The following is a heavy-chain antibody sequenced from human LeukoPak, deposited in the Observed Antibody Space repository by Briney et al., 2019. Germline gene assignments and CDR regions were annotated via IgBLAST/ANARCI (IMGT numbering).Heavy chain of an antibody. D-gene: IGHD6-19*01. CDR2: INAEWSVR. CDR3: ATKQWLAPPPDS. V-gene: IGHV3-74*01. J-gene: IGHJ4*02. CDR1: VFTCSKWW. Sequence: GGSLRLSCGAWVFTCSKWWKLGVRQSPGRGLEGVWRINAEWSVRICAASVKGRFTVSRDNADNTMFLQMNSVRDADTAVYYCATKQWLAPPPDSWGQGTPVTVSS.